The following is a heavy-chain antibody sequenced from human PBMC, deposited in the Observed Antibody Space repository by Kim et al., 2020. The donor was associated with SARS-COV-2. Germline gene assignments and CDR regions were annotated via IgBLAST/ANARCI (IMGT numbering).Heavy chain of an antibody. CDR3: ARDLRWDCSGGNCFSAYYYTMDV. V-gene: IGHV1-2*06. J-gene: IGHJ6*02. Sequence: ASVKVSCKASGYNFIAYHMHWVRQAPGQGLEWMGRINPNGGGTNSAQKFQGRVTMTSDTSISTAYMELSGLRSADMAVYYCARDLRWDCSGGNCFSAYYYTMDVWGLGTTVTVSS. CDR2: INPNGGGT. D-gene: IGHD2-15*01. CDR1: GYNFIAYH.